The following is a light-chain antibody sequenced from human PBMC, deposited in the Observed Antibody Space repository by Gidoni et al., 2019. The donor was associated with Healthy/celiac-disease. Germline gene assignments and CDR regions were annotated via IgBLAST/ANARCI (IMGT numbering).Light chain of an antibody. V-gene: IGKV1-33*01. CDR1: QDISNY. J-gene: IGKJ2*01. CDR2: DAS. CDR3: QQYDNLPPYT. Sequence: DLQMTQSPSSLSAYVGDRVTITCQASQDISNYLNWYQQKPGKAPKLLIYDASNLETGVPSRFSGSGSGTDFTFTISSLQPEDIATYYCQQYDNLPPYTFGQGTKLEIK.